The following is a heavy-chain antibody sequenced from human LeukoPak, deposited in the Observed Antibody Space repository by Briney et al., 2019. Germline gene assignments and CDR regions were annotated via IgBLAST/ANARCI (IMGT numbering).Heavy chain of an antibody. CDR3: AKQFVDIP. CDR2: ISESGYNT. J-gene: IGHJ5*02. V-gene: IGHV3-23*01. Sequence: GGSLRLSCEASEFTFRDFAMNWVRQAPGKGLEWISSISESGYNTDYADSVKGRFTISRDNSKNTLFLQMSSLRAEDTAVYYCAKQFVDIPSGDGAPVTASS. CDR1: EFTFRDFA. D-gene: IGHD3-9*01.